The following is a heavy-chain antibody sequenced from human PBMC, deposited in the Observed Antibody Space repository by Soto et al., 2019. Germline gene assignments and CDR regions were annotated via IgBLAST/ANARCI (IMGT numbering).Heavy chain of an antibody. CDR3: ARGPRGSSRRGDWFDP. Sequence: PSETLSLTCTVSGGSISSGDYYWNWIRQPPGKGLEWIGNIYYSGNTDCNPSLKIRVTISVDPSKNQFSLNPSSVTAADSAVYYCARGPRGSSRRGDWFDPWGQGTLVTVSS. D-gene: IGHD6-13*01. CDR1: GGSISSGDYY. V-gene: IGHV4-30-4*01. J-gene: IGHJ5*02. CDR2: IYYSGNT.